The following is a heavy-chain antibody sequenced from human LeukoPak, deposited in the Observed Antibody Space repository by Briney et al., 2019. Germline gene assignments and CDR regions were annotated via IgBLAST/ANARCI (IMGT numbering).Heavy chain of an antibody. J-gene: IGHJ4*02. Sequence: SETLSLTCTVSGGSFSGYYWSWIRHPPGKGLEWLGYDYNDGVTHYNPSLGSRITMSVDSSKDQFSLKLTSVTAADTAVYYYARELGRLVDYWGQGILVTVSS. V-gene: IGHV4-59*12. CDR1: GGSFSGYY. D-gene: IGHD6-25*01. CDR2: DYNDGVT. CDR3: ARELGRLVDY.